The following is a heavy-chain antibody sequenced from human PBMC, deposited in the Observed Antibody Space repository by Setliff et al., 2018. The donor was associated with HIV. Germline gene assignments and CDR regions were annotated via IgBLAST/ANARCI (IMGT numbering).Heavy chain of an antibody. J-gene: IGHJ4*02. CDR3: VPEGRRDGYKSLAY. D-gene: IGHD5-12*01. CDR2: INWNGDRI. V-gene: IGHV3-20*04. Sequence: PGGSLRLSCAASGFTFSNYWMNWVRQAPGKGLEWVSGINWNGDRIGYADSVKGRFTISRDNARNSLYLQMNSLRIEDTAVYYCVPEGRRDGYKSLAYWGQGTLVAVSS. CDR1: GFTFSNYW.